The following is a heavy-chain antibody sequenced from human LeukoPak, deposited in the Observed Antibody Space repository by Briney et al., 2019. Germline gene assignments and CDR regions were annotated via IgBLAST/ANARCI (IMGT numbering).Heavy chain of an antibody. CDR2: IYHSGST. CDR3: ARDRASGGVVIRANNWFDP. CDR1: GGSISSGGYY. D-gene: IGHD3-3*01. J-gene: IGHJ5*02. V-gene: IGHV4-30-2*01. Sequence: SETLSLTCTVSGGSISSGGYYWSWIRQPPGKGLEWIGYIYHSGSTYYNPSLKSRVTISVDRSKNRFSLKLSSVTAADTAVYYCARDRASGGVVIRANNWFDPWGQGTLVTVSS.